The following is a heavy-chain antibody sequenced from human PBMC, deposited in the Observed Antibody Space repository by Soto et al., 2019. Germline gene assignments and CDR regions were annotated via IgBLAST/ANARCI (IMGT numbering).Heavy chain of an antibody. CDR3: VRNDNSGLDY. D-gene: IGHD3-22*01. V-gene: IGHV1-46*01. Sequence: QVQLVQSGAEVKKHGASVKVSCKASGYIFTKYYMHWVRQAPGQGLEWMGFINLSADSTSYAQKFRGRVTMTRDTSTSTVYMDLSNLRSEDTAVYYCVRNDNSGLDYWGQGTLVTVSS. J-gene: IGHJ4*02. CDR1: GYIFTKYY. CDR2: INLSADST.